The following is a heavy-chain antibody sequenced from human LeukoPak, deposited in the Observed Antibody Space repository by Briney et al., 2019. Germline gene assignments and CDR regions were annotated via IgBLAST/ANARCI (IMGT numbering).Heavy chain of an antibody. CDR3: ARETLLTGNDY. CDR2: INSDGSST. Sequence: GGSLRLSCAASGFTFSSYWMHWVRQAPGKGLVWVSRINSDGSSTSYADSVKGRFTISRDNAKNTLYLQMNSLRAEDTAVYYCARETLLTGNDYWGQGTLVTVSS. V-gene: IGHV3-74*01. CDR1: GFTFSSYW. D-gene: IGHD3-9*01. J-gene: IGHJ4*02.